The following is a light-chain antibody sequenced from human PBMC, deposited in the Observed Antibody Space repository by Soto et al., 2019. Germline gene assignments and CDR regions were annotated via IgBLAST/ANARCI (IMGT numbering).Light chain of an antibody. V-gene: IGKV3-20*01. CDR1: QSVSSCY. Sequence: EIVLTQSPGTLSLSPGERAILSCRASQSVSSCYLAWYQQKPGQAPRLLIYGASSRATGIPDRFSGSGSGTDFTLTISRLEPEDFAVYYCQQYGSSPRTFGPGTKVDIK. CDR2: GAS. J-gene: IGKJ3*01. CDR3: QQYGSSPRT.